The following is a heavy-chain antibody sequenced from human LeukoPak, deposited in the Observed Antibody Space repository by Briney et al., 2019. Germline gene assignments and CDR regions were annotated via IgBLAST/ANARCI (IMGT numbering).Heavy chain of an antibody. J-gene: IGHJ4*02. D-gene: IGHD3-10*01. CDR2: IHHSGSI. V-gene: IGHV4-39*07. Sequence: PSETLSLTCTVSGGSISSSSYCWGWIRQPPGKGLEWIAEIHHSGSINYNPSLKSRVTISVDKAKNQFSLNLNSVTAADTAVYYCARGGDRSFDYWGQGTLVTVSS. CDR1: GGSISSSSYC. CDR3: ARGGDRSFDY.